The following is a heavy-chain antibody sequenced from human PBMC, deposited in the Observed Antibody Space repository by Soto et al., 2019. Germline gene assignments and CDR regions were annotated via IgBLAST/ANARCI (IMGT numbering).Heavy chain of an antibody. D-gene: IGHD6-13*01. J-gene: IGHJ4*02. CDR2: INHSGST. Sequence: SETLSLTCAVYGGSFGGYCWSWIRQPPGKGLEWIGEINHSGSTNYNPSLKSRVTISVDTSKNQFSLKLSSVTAADTAVYYCARGLGPLAAAGTGGWLDYWGQGTLVTVSS. CDR1: GGSFGGYC. CDR3: ARGLGPLAAAGTGGWLDY. V-gene: IGHV4-34*01.